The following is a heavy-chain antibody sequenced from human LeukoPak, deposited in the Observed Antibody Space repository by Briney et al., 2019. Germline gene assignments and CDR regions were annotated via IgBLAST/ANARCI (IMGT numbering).Heavy chain of an antibody. Sequence: SETLSLTCAVYGGSFSGYYWSWIRQPPGKGLEWIGEINHSGSTNYNPSLKSRVTISVDTSKNQFSLKLSSVTAADTAVYYCARARLPNPFDYWGQGTLVTVSS. CDR3: ARARLPNPFDY. D-gene: IGHD5-18*01. J-gene: IGHJ4*02. CDR2: INHSGST. CDR1: GGSFSGYY. V-gene: IGHV4-34*01.